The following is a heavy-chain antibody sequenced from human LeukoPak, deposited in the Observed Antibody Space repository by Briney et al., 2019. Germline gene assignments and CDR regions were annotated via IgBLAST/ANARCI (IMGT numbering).Heavy chain of an antibody. CDR1: GLTLSNVW. J-gene: IGHJ4*02. D-gene: IGHD2-15*01. Sequence: GGSLRLCCAVSGLTLSNVWMNWIRQAPGQGLEWVGRIRSKTAGGTTDFAAPVKGRFSISRDDSKNTLYLQMNSLTSEDTGVYYCSQGSGQYFDYWGQETLVTVSS. V-gene: IGHV3-15*07. CDR3: SQGSGQYFDY. CDR2: IRSKTAGGTT.